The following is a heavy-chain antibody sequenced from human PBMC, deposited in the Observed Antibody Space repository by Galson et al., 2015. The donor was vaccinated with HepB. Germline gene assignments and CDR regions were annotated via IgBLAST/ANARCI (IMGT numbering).Heavy chain of an antibody. CDR3: ARDFTGYNGEDYFDY. CDR2: INPNGIGA. Sequence: SVKVSCKASGYRSIDHYIHWVRQAPGQGLEWMGWINPNGIGAKYAQRFQGRVTLTKDTSNSIVYMEMRGLRKDDTAIYYCARDFTGYNGEDYFDYWGQGTLVTVSA. D-gene: IGHD1-14*01. CDR1: GYRSIDHY. J-gene: IGHJ4*02. V-gene: IGHV1-2*02.